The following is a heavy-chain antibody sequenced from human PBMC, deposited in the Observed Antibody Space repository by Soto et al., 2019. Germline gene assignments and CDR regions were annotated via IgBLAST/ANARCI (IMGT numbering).Heavy chain of an antibody. CDR2: IYYSGST. CDR1: GGSIRSYY. D-gene: IGHD4-17*01. CDR3: GRGYGDYVSDY. J-gene: IGHJ4*02. Sequence: QVQLQESGPGLVKPSETLSLTCTVSGGSIRSYYWRWIRQSPGKGLEWIGSIYYSGSTKYNPSLKSRATRSVDTSKNQFSLKVSSVTSADTAVYYCGRGYGDYVSDYWGQGTLVTVSS. V-gene: IGHV4-59*01.